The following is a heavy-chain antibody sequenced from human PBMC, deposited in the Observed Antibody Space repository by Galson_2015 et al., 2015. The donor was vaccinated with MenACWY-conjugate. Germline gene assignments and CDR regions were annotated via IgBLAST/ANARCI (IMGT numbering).Heavy chain of an antibody. D-gene: IGHD4-17*01. V-gene: IGHV3-23*01. CDR2: ISSSAGTT. J-gene: IGHJ4*02. CDR1: GFTFRSYA. Sequence: SLRLSCAASGFTFRSYAMSWVRQAPGKGLEWVSGISSSAGTTYYTDSVKGRFTVSRDDSRNTLFLQMNSLRAEDTAVYYCAKGPDGQPSLFDYWGQGTLVSVHS. CDR3: AKGPDGQPSLFDY.